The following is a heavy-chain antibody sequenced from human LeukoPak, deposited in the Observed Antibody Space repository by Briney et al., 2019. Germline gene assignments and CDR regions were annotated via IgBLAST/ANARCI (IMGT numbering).Heavy chain of an antibody. CDR2: INPISGAT. D-gene: IGHD3-16*02. CDR3: ARLPYRDGVAQDY. V-gene: IGHV1-46*01. CDR1: GYTFTRYY. Sequence: ASVKVSCKTSGYTFTRYYMQWVRQAPGHGLEWMGIINPISGATDYAQKFQGRVTMTRDTSTSTVYMELSSLRSEDTAMYYCARLPYRDGVAQDYWGQGTLVTGSP. J-gene: IGHJ4*02.